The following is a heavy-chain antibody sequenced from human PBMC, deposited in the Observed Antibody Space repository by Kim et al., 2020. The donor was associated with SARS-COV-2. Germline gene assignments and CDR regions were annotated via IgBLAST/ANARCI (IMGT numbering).Heavy chain of an antibody. D-gene: IGHD2-15*01. V-gene: IGHV3-23*01. CDR1: GFTFNRYG. J-gene: IGHJ6*02. Sequence: GGSLRLSCAASGFTFNRYGTNWVRQAPGKGLEWVSGISRSGDNTYYADSVRGRFTISRDNSKSTVFLQMNSLRAEDTAVYYCAKVVTEWSQRPCYDYFAMDVWGHGTTVTVSS. CDR2: ISRSGDNT. CDR3: AKVVTEWSQRPCYDYFAMDV.